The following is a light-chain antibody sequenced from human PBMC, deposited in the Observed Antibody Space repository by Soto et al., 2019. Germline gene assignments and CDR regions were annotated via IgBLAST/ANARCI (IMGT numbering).Light chain of an antibody. J-gene: IGKJ4*01. CDR1: QSVSSN. V-gene: IGKV3-15*01. CDR3: QQYNDWPPELT. CDR2: GAS. Sequence: DIMMTQSPATLSVSPGERATLSCWASQSVSSNLAWYQQRPGQAPRLLIYGASTRAAGIPARFSGSGSGTDFTLTISGLQSEDSAVYYCQQYNDWPPELTFGGGTEVEIK.